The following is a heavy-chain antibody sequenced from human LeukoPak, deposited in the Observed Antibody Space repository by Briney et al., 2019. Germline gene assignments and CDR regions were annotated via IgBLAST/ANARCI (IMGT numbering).Heavy chain of an antibody. D-gene: IGHD4-17*01. J-gene: IGHJ4*02. Sequence: ASVKVSCKASGYTFTSYGISWVRQAPGQGLEWMGWISAYNGNTNYAQKLQGRVTMTTDTSTSTAYMELRSLRSDDTAVYYCARDAWGDYGDYVGSPPDYWGQGTLVTVSS. CDR1: GYTFTSYG. CDR3: ARDAWGDYGDYVGSPPDY. V-gene: IGHV1-18*01. CDR2: ISAYNGNT.